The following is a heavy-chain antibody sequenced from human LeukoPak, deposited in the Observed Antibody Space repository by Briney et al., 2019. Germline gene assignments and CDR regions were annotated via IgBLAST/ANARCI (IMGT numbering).Heavy chain of an antibody. CDR1: GDSITRGTYY. D-gene: IGHD4-17*01. CDR3: ARDRGNGDYGDYFDS. Sequence: SETLSLTCTVSGDSITRGTYYWNWIRQPAGKGLEWIGRIHTSSRVNYNPSLRSRVTISIDTSRNLVSLRLTSVTAADAAVYYCARDRGNGDYGDYFDSWGQGTLVSVSS. V-gene: IGHV4-61*02. J-gene: IGHJ4*02. CDR2: IHTSSRV.